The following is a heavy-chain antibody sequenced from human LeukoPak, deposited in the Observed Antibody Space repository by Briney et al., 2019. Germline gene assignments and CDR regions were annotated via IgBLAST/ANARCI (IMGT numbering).Heavy chain of an antibody. CDR1: GGPISSYY. CDR2: IYYSGST. D-gene: IGHD2-2*01. J-gene: IGHJ4*02. CDR3: ARVSPSSTRPLRAPDY. Sequence: SETLSLTCSVSGGPISSYYWSWIRQPPGKGLEWIGYIYYSGSTNYNPSLKSRVTISVDTSKNQFSLKLSSVTAADTAVYYCARVSPSSTRPLRAPDYWGQGTLVTVSS. V-gene: IGHV4-59*01.